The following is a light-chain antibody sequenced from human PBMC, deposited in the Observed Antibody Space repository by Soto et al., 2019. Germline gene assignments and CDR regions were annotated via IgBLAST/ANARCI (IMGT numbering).Light chain of an antibody. CDR1: SSNIGSNI. CDR3: AAWDDSLNGPI. Sequence: QSVLTQSPSASGTPGQRVTISCSGSSSNIGSNIVNWYQQLPGTAPKLLIFSDYQRPSGVPARFSGSKSGTSASLVISGLQSEDEADYYCAAWDDSLNGPIFGGGTKVPVL. CDR2: SDY. J-gene: IGLJ2*01. V-gene: IGLV1-44*01.